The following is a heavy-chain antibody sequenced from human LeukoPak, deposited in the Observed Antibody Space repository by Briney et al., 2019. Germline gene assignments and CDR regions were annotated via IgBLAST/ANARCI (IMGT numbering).Heavy chain of an antibody. J-gene: IGHJ6*02. CDR2: IYYSGST. CDR3: ARDPSYYYGVDV. CDR1: GGSISSYY. Sequence: SETLSLTCTVSGGSISSYYWSWIRQPPGKGLEWIGYIYYSGSTNYNPSLKSRVTISVDTSKNQFSLKLSSVTAADTAVYYCARDPSYYYGVDVWGQGTTVTVSS. V-gene: IGHV4-59*01.